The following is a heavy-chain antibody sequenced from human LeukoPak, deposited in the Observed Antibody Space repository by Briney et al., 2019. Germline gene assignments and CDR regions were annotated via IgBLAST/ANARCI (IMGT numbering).Heavy chain of an antibody. Sequence: GGSLRLSCAASGFTVSSNYMSWVRQAPGKGLVWVSCIKSDGSTPTYADSVKGRFTISRDNAKSTLYLQMNSLRADDTAVYYCARDRGHAFDIWGQGTMVTVSS. J-gene: IGHJ3*02. CDR3: ARDRGHAFDI. D-gene: IGHD3-10*01. CDR1: GFTVSSNY. CDR2: IKSDGSTP. V-gene: IGHV3-74*01.